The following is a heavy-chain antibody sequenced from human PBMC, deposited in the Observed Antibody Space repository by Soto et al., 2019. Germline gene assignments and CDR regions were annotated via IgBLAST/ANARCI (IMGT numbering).Heavy chain of an antibody. CDR3: ARERDDSSWSSVEYLQY. CDR1: GYTFSSYG. CDR2: ISGYNGNT. V-gene: IGHV1-18*01. Sequence: QVQLVQSGPEVKKPGASVKVSCKASGYTFSSYGVSWVRQAPGQGLEWMGWISGYNGNTNYAQKFQGRVILTTDTSTNKVFMELRSLRSDDTAIHYCARERDDSSWSSVEYLQYWGQGTLVTVSS. D-gene: IGHD6-13*01. J-gene: IGHJ1*01.